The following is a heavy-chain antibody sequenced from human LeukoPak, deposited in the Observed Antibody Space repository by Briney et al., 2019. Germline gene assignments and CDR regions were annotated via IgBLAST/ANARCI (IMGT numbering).Heavy chain of an antibody. CDR3: ARAGRGDNYYYNLDV. D-gene: IGHD3-10*01. CDR1: GGSINVGGTY. V-gene: IGHV4-31*03. Sequence: SETLSLTCTVSGGSINVGGTYWSWIRQHPGKGLEWIGYIYHRRYIYYNPSLESRFIMSLDAPENQFSLTINFVTAADTAVYFCARAGRGDNYYYNLDVWGRGTTVTVSS. CDR2: IYHRRYI. J-gene: IGHJ6*03.